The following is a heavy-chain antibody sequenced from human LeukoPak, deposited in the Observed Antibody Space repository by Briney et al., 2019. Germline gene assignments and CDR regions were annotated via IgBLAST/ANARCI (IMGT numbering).Heavy chain of an antibody. CDR2: ISSSSSYI. V-gene: IGHV3-21*01. CDR1: GFTFSSYS. Sequence: GGSLRPSCAASGFTFSSYSMNWVRQAPGEGLEWVSSISSSSSYIYYADAVKGRFTISRDNAKNSLYLQMNSLRAEDTAVYYCARAQQLVQDYWGQGTLVTVSS. J-gene: IGHJ4*02. D-gene: IGHD6-6*01. CDR3: ARAQQLVQDY.